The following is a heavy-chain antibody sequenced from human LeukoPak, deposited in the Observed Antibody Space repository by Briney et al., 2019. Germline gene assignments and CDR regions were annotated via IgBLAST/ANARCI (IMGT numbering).Heavy chain of an antibody. CDR1: GFTFSDYY. V-gene: IGHV3-11*04. J-gene: IGHJ4*02. Sequence: SGGSLRLSCAASGFTFSDYYMSWIRQAPGKGLEWVSYISTSGTTMYYADSVKGRFTISRDNAKISLYLQMNSLRAEDTAVYYCAKLHGYNFDYWGQGTLVTVSS. D-gene: IGHD5-24*01. CDR2: ISTSGTTM. CDR3: AKLHGYNFDY.